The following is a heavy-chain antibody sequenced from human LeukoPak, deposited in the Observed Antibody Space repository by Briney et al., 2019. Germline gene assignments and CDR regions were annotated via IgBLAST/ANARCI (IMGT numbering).Heavy chain of an antibody. CDR3: PIIAAAGFKDDY. D-gene: IGHD6-13*01. J-gene: IGHJ4*02. Sequence: GGSLRLSCAASGFRFSSYAMSWVRQAPGKGLEWVSAISGSGGSTYYADSVKGRFTISRDNSKNTLYLQMNSLRAEDTAVYYCPIIAAAGFKDDYCGQGTLVTVSS. CDR1: GFRFSSYA. V-gene: IGHV3-23*01. CDR2: ISGSGGST.